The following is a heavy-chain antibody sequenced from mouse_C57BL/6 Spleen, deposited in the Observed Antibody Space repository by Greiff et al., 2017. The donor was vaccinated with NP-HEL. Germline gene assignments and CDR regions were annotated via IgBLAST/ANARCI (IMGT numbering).Heavy chain of an antibody. CDR3: ARGHHYYGSSHYAMDY. Sequence: EVQGVESGGGLVKPGGSLKLSCAASGFTFSDYGMHWVRQAPEKGLEWVAYISSGSSTIYYADTVKGRFTISRDNAKNTLFLQMTSLRSEDTAMYYCARGHHYYGSSHYAMDYWGQGTSVTVSS. J-gene: IGHJ4*01. CDR2: ISSGSSTI. D-gene: IGHD1-1*01. V-gene: IGHV5-17*01. CDR1: GFTFSDYG.